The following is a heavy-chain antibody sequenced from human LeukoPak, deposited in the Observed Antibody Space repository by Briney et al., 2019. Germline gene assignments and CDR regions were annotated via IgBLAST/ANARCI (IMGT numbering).Heavy chain of an antibody. D-gene: IGHD1-26*01. V-gene: IGHV3-30-3*02. CDR3: AKDTYNKVGAPEH. CDR1: GFTFSNYA. J-gene: IGHJ4*02. CDR2: ISYDGDKK. Sequence: PGGSLRLSCTASGFTFSNYAMHWVRQAPGKGLQWVAIISYDGDKKEYTDSVKGRLTISRDNSKNTVYLQMNSLSAEDTAVYYCAKDTYNKVGAPEHWGQGSLVTVSP.